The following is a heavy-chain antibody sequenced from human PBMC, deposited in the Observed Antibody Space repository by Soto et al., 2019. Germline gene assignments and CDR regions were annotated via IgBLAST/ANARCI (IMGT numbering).Heavy chain of an antibody. CDR1: GFTFSSYS. V-gene: IGHV3-21*01. Sequence: GGSLRLSCAASGFTFSSYSMNWVRQPPGKGLEWVSSISSSSSYIYYADSLKGRFTISRDNAKNSLYLQMNSLRAEDTAVYYCARDRRTTVVTDAFDIWGQGTMVTVSS. CDR3: ARDRRTTVVTDAFDI. D-gene: IGHD4-17*01. CDR2: ISSSSSYI. J-gene: IGHJ3*02.